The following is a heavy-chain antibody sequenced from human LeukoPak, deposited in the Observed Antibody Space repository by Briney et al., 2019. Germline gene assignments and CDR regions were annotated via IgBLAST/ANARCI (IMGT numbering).Heavy chain of an antibody. V-gene: IGHV3-30*18. D-gene: IGHD5-24*01. Sequence: GGSLRLSCAASGFTFSRHAMHWVRQAPGRGLEWLAVISYDGTNKYYADSVKGRFTISRDNSKTTLHLQMNSLRAEDTAVYYCAKDRVADTGDGFVWGQGTMVTVSS. CDR3: AKDRVADTGDGFV. CDR2: ISYDGTNK. J-gene: IGHJ3*01. CDR1: GFTFSRHA.